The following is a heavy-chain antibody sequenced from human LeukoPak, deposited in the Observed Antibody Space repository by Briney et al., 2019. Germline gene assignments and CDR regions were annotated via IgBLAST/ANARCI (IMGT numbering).Heavy chain of an antibody. D-gene: IGHD3-10*01. CDR3: ARAFTSGIRRALWFGDSL. Sequence: RTGGSLRLSCAASGFPFSSYAMSRVRQAPGEGLEWVSGISYSGGSTYYADSVKGRFTISRDNSKNTLYLQMNSLGGDDTGVYYCARAFTSGIRRALWFGDSLWGQGTLVTVS. V-gene: IGHV3-23*01. CDR2: ISYSGGST. CDR1: GFPFSSYA. J-gene: IGHJ4*02.